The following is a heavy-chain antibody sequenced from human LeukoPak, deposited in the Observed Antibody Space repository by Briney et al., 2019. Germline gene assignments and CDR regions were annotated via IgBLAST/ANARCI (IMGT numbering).Heavy chain of an antibody. D-gene: IGHD3-3*01. CDR3: ARVTNYEFYSGYPFYSDY. CDR1: GYTFTTYG. V-gene: IGHV1-18*04. CDR2: ITIYNGNT. J-gene: IGHJ4*02. Sequence: GASVKVSCKASGYTFTTYGISWMRHAPAQGLEWVGWITIYNGNTNYEEKFQDRVTMTTDASTNTALMELRSLRSDETAVYYCARVTNYEFYSGYPFYSDYWGQGTLVTVSS.